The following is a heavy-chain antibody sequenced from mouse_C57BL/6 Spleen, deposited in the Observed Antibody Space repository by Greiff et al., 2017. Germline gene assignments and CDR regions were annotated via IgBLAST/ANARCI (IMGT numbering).Heavy chain of an antibody. CDR1: GYTFTSYW. J-gene: IGHJ4*01. Sequence: QVQLQQSGAELVMPGASVKLSCKASGYTFTSYWMHWVKQRPGQGLEWIGEIDPSDSYTNYNQKFKGKSTLTVDKSSSTAYMQLSSLTSEDSAVYYCARSSYGSSFYYYAMDYWGQGTSVTVSS. V-gene: IGHV1-69*01. D-gene: IGHD1-1*01. CDR2: IDPSDSYT. CDR3: ARSSYGSSFYYYAMDY.